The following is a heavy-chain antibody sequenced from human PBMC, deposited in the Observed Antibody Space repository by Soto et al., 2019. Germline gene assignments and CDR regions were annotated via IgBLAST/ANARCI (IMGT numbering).Heavy chain of an antibody. CDR3: ARAPVAHNFDS. Sequence: ASVKVCCKASGYTFTGYYMHWVRQAPGQGLEWMGWINPNSGGTNYAQKFQGRVTMTRDTSISTAYMELNRLRSDDTAVYYCARAPVAHNFDSWGLGTLVTVSS. V-gene: IGHV1-2*02. CDR1: GYTFTGYY. J-gene: IGHJ4*02. CDR2: INPNSGGT. D-gene: IGHD6-19*01.